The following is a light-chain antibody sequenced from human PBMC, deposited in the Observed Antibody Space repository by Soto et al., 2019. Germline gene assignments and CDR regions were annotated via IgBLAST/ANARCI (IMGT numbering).Light chain of an antibody. Sequence: EIVLTQSPGTLPLSPGERATLSCRASQNMRSNHLAWYQQRPGQAPRLLVFAASGRPTANPVRFSGSGSGSDFTLSISRLEPEDFAMYYCQQYGGSPYTFGGGTKLEIK. CDR3: QQYGGSPYT. CDR2: AAS. CDR1: QNMRSNH. V-gene: IGKV3-20*01. J-gene: IGKJ2*01.